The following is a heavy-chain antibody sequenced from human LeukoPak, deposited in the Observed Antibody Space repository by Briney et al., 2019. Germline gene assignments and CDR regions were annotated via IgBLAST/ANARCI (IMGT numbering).Heavy chain of an antibody. Sequence: SETLSLTCTVPGGSISSYYWSWIRQPPGKGLEWIGYIYYSGSTNYNPSLKSRVTISVDTSKNQFSLKLSSVTAADTAVYYCAREDGSGIGYWGQGTLATVSS. CDR3: AREDGSGIGY. J-gene: IGHJ4*02. D-gene: IGHD3-10*01. V-gene: IGHV4-59*01. CDR2: IYYSGST. CDR1: GGSISSYY.